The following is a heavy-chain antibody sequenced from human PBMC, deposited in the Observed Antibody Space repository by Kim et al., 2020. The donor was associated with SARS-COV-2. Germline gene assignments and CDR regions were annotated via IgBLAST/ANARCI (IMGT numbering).Heavy chain of an antibody. J-gene: IGHJ6*02. CDR2: IYFSGSS. V-gene: IGHV4-39*07. Sequence: SETLSLTCSVSGVFVTSPHYYWAWIRQSPGKGLEWVGGIYFSGSSYYPPSLRSRVSMSLDTSKNQFSLNLNSVTAADTAVYYCARGTWFGEVGSMGVWG. D-gene: IGHD3-10*01. CDR3: ARGTWFGEVGSMGV. CDR1: GVFVTSPHYY.